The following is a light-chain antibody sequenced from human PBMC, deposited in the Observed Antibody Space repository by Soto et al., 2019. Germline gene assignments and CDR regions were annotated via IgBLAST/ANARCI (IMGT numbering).Light chain of an antibody. V-gene: IGLV2-14*02. CDR1: SSDVGSYTL. CDR2: EGS. J-gene: IGLJ3*02. Sequence: QAVVTQPASVSGSPGQSITISCTGTSSDVGSYTLVSWYQHHPGKAPKLMIYEGSKRPSGVPDRFSGSKSGTSASLAISGLQSEDEADYYCAAWDDSLNGPVFGGGTKLTVL. CDR3: AAWDDSLNGPV.